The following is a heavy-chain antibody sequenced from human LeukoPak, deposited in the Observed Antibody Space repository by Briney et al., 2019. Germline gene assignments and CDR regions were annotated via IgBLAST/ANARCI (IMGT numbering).Heavy chain of an antibody. J-gene: IGHJ5*02. CDR1: GASVSSASY. CDR2: IYNGVNT. V-gene: IGHV4-61*01. CDR3: ARSRAFNSGAFDP. Sequence: SETLSLTCTVSGASVSSASYWTWIRQPPGKGVEWIAHIYNGVNTNYNPSLKSRVAISVDTSKNQFSLRLNSVAAADTAVYYCARSRAFNSGAFDPWGQGSLVTVSS. D-gene: IGHD1-26*01.